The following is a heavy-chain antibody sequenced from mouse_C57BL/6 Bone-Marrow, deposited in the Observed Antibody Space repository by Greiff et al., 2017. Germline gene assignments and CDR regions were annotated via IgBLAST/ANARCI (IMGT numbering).Heavy chain of an antibody. V-gene: IGHV1-42*01. CDR1: GYSFTGYY. Sequence: VQLQQSGPELVKPGASVKISCKASGYSFTGYYMNWVKQSPEKSLEWIGEINPSTGGTTYNQKFKAKATLTVDKSSSTAYMQLKSLTSEDSAVSYCASYGYDGPWFAYWGQGTLVTVSA. J-gene: IGHJ3*01. CDR3: ASYGYDGPWFAY. CDR2: INPSTGGT. D-gene: IGHD2-2*01.